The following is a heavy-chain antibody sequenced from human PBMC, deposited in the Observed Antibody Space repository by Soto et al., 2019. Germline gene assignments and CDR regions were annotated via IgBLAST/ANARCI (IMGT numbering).Heavy chain of an antibody. Sequence: LGESLKISCKGSGYTFTRNWIGWARQMPGKGLEWMGIIFPIDSDTRYSPSSQGQVTISADNSISTAYLQWSSLKASDTAIYYCATPGGRDFNAFDVWGQGTMVTVSS. CDR3: ATPGGRDFNAFDV. D-gene: IGHD2-21*02. CDR2: IFPIDSDT. J-gene: IGHJ3*01. CDR1: GYTFTRNW. V-gene: IGHV5-51*01.